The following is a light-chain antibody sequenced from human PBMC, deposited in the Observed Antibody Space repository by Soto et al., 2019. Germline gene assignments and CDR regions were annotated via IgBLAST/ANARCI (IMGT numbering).Light chain of an antibody. CDR2: STD. CDR1: VGAVTSDHY. J-gene: IGLJ2*01. CDR3: FIYSGGVVI. V-gene: IGLV7-43*01. Sequence: QAVVTQEPSLTVSPGGTVTLTCASNVGAVTSDHYTNWLQQKPGQAPRALIYSTDTRHSWTPARFSGSLLGGQAALTLSGAQPEDEADYCCFIYSGGVVIFGGGTKLTGL.